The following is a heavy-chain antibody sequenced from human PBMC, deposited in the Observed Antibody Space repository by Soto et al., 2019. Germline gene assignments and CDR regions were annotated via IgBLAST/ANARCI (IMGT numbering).Heavy chain of an antibody. V-gene: IGHV1-3*05. D-gene: IGHD6-13*01. CDR1: GYTFTDHA. J-gene: IGHJ4*02. CDR2: INTAFATT. Sequence: QVQVVQSGAEEKKPGASVKLSCKGSGYTFTDHAMHWVRQAPGQRPEWMGWINTAFATTKYSQKLEGRVTITRDTAATTVYMELSSLRYEDTAIYYCARERSRAVEYWGQGALVTVSS. CDR3: ARERSRAVEY.